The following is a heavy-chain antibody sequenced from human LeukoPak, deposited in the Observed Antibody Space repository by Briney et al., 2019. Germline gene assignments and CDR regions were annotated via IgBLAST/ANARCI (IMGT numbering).Heavy chain of an antibody. CDR1: GYTFTSYG. CDR2: ISAYNGNT. CDR3: ASSGYYDFWSGYPLYFDY. Sequence: GASVKVSCKASGYTFTSYGISWVRQAPGQGLEWMGWISAYNGNTNYAQKLQGRVTMTTDTSTSTAYMELRSLRSDDTAVYYCASSGYYDFWSGYPLYFDYWGQGTLVTVSS. D-gene: IGHD3-3*01. J-gene: IGHJ4*02. V-gene: IGHV1-18*01.